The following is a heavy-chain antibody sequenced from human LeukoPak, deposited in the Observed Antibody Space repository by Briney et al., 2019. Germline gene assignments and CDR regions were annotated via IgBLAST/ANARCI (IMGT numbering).Heavy chain of an antibody. CDR2: INPNSGGT. Sequence: GASVKVSCKASGYTFTGYYMHWVRQAPGQGLEWMGWINPNSGGTNYAQKFQGRATMTRDTSISTAYMELSRLRSDDAAVYYCAREGLDTAMVQTYYYYYYMDVWGKGTTVTVSS. J-gene: IGHJ6*03. CDR1: GYTFTGYY. V-gene: IGHV1-2*02. CDR3: AREGLDTAMVQTYYYYYYMDV. D-gene: IGHD5-18*01.